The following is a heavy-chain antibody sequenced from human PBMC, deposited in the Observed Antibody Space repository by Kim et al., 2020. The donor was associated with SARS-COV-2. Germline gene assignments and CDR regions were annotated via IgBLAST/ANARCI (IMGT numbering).Heavy chain of an antibody. J-gene: IGHJ4*02. V-gene: IGHV3-21*04. CDR3: ARVLTSGWSYFDY. CDR1: GFTFSSYS. Sequence: GGSLRLSCAASGFTFSSYSMNWVRQAPGKGLEWISSISSSSSYIYYADSVKGRFTISRDNDRASVYLQMNSLRAEDTAVYYCARVLTSGWSYFDYWGQGTLVTVSS. D-gene: IGHD6-19*01. CDR2: ISSSSSYI.